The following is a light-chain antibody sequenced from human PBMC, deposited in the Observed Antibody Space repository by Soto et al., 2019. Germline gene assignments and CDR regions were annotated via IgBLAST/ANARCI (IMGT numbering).Light chain of an antibody. CDR3: QQYGSSPLT. Sequence: ENVLTQSPATLSLSPGERATLSCRASQRVSYYYLAWYQQKPGQPPRLLISGGSNTATGIPDRFSGSASGTDFTLTISRLEPEAFAVYYCQQYGSSPLTFGGGTKVEMK. CDR2: GGS. CDR1: QRVSYYY. J-gene: IGKJ4*01. V-gene: IGKV3-20*01.